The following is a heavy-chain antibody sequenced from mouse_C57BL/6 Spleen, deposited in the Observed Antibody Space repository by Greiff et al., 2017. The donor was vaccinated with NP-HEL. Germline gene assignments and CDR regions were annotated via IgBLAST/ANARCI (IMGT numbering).Heavy chain of an antibody. CDR2: INPSTGGT. CDR1: GYSFTGYY. Sequence: EVQLQESGPELVKPGASVKISCKASGYSFTGYYMNWVKQSPEKSLEWIGEINPSTGGTTYNQKFKAKATLTVDKSSSTAYMQLKSLTSEDSAVYYCARWNDGYYEMDYWGQGTSVTVSS. CDR3: ARWNDGYYEMDY. D-gene: IGHD2-3*01. V-gene: IGHV1-42*01. J-gene: IGHJ4*01.